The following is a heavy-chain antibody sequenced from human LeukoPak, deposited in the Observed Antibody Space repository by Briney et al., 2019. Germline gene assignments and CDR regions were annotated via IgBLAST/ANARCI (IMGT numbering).Heavy chain of an antibody. CDR2: IYYSGST. J-gene: IGHJ4*02. CDR1: GGSISSGGNY. CDR3: ASSRSSTSFDY. Sequence: SETLSLTCTVSGGSISSGGNYWSWIRQHPGKGLEWIGYIYYSGSTYYNPSLKSRVTISVDTSKNQFSLKLSSVTAADMAVYYCASSRSSTSFDYWGQGTLVTVSS. D-gene: IGHD2-2*01. V-gene: IGHV4-31*03.